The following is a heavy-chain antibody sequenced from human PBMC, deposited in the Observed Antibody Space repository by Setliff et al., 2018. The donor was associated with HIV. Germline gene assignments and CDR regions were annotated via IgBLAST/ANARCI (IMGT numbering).Heavy chain of an antibody. CDR2: IIPIFGTT. D-gene: IGHD3-10*01. Sequence: SVKVSCKISGGTFSSFALSWVRQAPGQGLEWMGGIIPIFGTTNYAQKFQGRVTITADESTGTAYMDLSSLRSEDTAVYYCARGTDGDYYYYMDVWGKGTTVTVSS. V-gene: IGHV1-69*13. CDR3: ARGTDGDYYYYMDV. CDR1: GGTFSSFA. J-gene: IGHJ6*03.